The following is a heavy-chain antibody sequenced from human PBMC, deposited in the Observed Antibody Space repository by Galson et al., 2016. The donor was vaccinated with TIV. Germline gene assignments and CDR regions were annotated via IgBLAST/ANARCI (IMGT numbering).Heavy chain of an antibody. Sequence: SLRLSCAASGFIVNTKYVSWVRQAPGKVLEWVSVIYSDGNAYYADSVKGRFTISGDNSQSTLYLQMNSLRGVDTAVYYCARETVWGQGTTVTVSS. J-gene: IGHJ6*02. V-gene: IGHV3-53*05. CDR3: ARETV. CDR2: IYSDGNA. CDR1: GFIVNTKY.